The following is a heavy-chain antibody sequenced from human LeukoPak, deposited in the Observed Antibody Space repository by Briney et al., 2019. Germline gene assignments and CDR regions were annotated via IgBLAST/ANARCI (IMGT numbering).Heavy chain of an antibody. CDR1: GFTFSSYE. V-gene: IGHV3-48*03. J-gene: IGHJ4*02. CDR2: ISSSGSTI. CDR3: AREVGYSYGRKDAFDY. D-gene: IGHD5-18*01. Sequence: QTGGSLRLSCAASGFTFSSYEMNWVRQAPGKGLEWVSYISSSGSTIYYADSVKGRFTISRDNAKNSLCLQMNSLRAEDTAVYYCAREVGYSYGRKDAFDYWGQGTLVTVSS.